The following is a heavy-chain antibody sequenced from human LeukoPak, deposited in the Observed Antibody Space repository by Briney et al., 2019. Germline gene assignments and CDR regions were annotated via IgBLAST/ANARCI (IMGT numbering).Heavy chain of an antibody. V-gene: IGHV3-23*01. Sequence: GGSLRLSCAASGFTFSSYAMSWARQAPGKGLEWVSAISGSGGSTYYADSVKGRFTISRDNSKNTLYLQMNSLRAEDTAVYYCANTGIYYDSSGYDYWGQGTLVTVSS. CDR3: ANTGIYYDSSGYDY. J-gene: IGHJ4*02. D-gene: IGHD3-22*01. CDR1: GFTFSSYA. CDR2: ISGSGGST.